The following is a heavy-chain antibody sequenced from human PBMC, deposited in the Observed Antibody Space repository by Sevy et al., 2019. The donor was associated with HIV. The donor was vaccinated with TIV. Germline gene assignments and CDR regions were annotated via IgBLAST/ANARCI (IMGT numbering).Heavy chain of an antibody. CDR1: GFTFSTYA. V-gene: IGHV3-23*01. CDR2: ISGSGGST. CDR3: AKGDSTFYGLDV. Sequence: GGSLRLSCAASGFTFSTYAMSWVRQAPGKGLEWVSAISGSGGSTYYADSLKGRFTIFRDNSKNTLYLQMNSLRAEDTAVYYCAKGDSTFYGLDVWGQRTTVTVSS. D-gene: IGHD6-13*01. J-gene: IGHJ6*02.